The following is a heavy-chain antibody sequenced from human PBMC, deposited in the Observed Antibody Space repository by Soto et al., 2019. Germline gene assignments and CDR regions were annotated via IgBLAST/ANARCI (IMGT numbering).Heavy chain of an antibody. CDR3: AKVKTWTYLDF. V-gene: IGHV3-23*01. Sequence: GGSLRLSCAASGFTFTNYAMTWVRQAPGRGLEWVSSISGSGETTYYADAVEGRFTISRDDSKSTLYLQMNSLRAEDTALYYCAKVKTWTYLDFWGQGTLVTVSS. CDR2: ISGSGETT. CDR1: GFTFTNYA. J-gene: IGHJ4*02. D-gene: IGHD5-12*01.